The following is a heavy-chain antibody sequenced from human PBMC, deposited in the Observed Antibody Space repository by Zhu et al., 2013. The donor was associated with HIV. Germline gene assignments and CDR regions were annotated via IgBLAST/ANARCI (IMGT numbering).Heavy chain of an antibody. V-gene: IGHV3-23*01. Sequence: EVQLLQSGGGLVQPGGSLRLSCAASGFTFSTYAMTWVRQAPGEGLEWVSGISHSGVSTYYADSVKGRFTISRDNSKNTLYLQMNSLRAEDTAVYYCAKRESLTMVQGVIIPFDYWGQGTLVTVSS. D-gene: IGHD3-10*01. J-gene: IGHJ4*02. CDR3: AKRESLTMVQGVIIPFDY. CDR2: ISHSGVST. CDR1: GFTFSTYA.